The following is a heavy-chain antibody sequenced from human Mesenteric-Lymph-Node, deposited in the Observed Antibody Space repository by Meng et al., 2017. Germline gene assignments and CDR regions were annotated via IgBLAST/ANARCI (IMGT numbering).Heavy chain of an antibody. CDR2: ISSDGSSK. CDR1: GFSTSH. CDR3: GREFHSSGRAGTFDI. D-gene: IGHD6-19*01. J-gene: IGHJ3*02. V-gene: IGHV3-30*04. Sequence: GQGVERGEGVVRPGAALRLSCAASGFSTSHVHWVRQAPGKGLEWVALISSDGSSKAYADSVKGRLTISRDNPENTVYMQMNNLRPEDTAVYYCGREFHSSGRAGTFDIWGQGTMVTVSS.